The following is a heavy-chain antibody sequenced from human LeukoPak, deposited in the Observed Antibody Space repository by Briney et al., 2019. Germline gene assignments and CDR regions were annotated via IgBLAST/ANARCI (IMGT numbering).Heavy chain of an antibody. CDR3: ARSTEGTAHFDY. Sequence: GSLRLSCAASEFTFSSYEMHWVRQTPGKGLEYVSGISTNGASTFYANSVKGRFTISRDNSKNTLYLQMGSLKTEDMAVYYCARSTEGTAHFDYWGQGALVTVS. D-gene: IGHD1-7*01. J-gene: IGHJ4*02. CDR2: ISTNGAST. V-gene: IGHV3-64*01. CDR1: EFTFSSYE.